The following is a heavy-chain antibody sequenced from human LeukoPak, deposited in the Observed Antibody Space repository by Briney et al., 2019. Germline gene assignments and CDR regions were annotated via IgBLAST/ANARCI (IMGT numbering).Heavy chain of an antibody. CDR3: TRGITGHYRSLGGFAFDI. CDR1: GASITQHY. Sequence: SETLSLTCSVSGASITQHYWSWIRQPPGKGLEYIGYFYYDGSTNYTSSVRSRVTILVDTSKNQFTLNLRSVTAADTAKYYCTRGITGHYRSLGGFAFDIWGQGTMVAVSS. D-gene: IGHD3-16*01. CDR2: FYYDGST. V-gene: IGHV4-59*11. J-gene: IGHJ3*02.